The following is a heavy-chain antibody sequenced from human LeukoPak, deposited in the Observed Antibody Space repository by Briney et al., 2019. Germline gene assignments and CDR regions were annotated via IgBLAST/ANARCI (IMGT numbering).Heavy chain of an antibody. J-gene: IGHJ4*02. CDR3: AREGGAPYDYVWGSYRPFDC. CDR1: GGTFSSYA. V-gene: IGHV1-69*04. D-gene: IGHD3-16*02. Sequence: SVKVSCKASGGTFSSYAISWVRQAPGQGLEWMGRIIPILGRANYAQKFQGRVTITADKSTSTAYMELSSLRSEDTAVYYCAREGGAPYDYVWGSYRPFDCWGQGTLVTVSS. CDR2: IIPILGRA.